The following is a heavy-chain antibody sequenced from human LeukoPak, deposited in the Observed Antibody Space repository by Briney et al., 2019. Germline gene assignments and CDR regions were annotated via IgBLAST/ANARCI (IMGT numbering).Heavy chain of an antibody. J-gene: IGHJ5*02. CDR3: AREEGYCSGGSCYLRSWYNWFDP. D-gene: IGHD2-15*01. V-gene: IGHV1-2*02. CDR2: INPNSGGT. CDR1: GYTFTGYY. Sequence: ASVKVSCKASGYTFTGYYMHWVRQAPGQGLEWMGWINPNSGGTNYAQKFQGRVTMTRDTSISTAYMELSRLRSDDTAVYYCAREEGYCSGGSCYLRSWYNWFDPWGQGTLVTVSS.